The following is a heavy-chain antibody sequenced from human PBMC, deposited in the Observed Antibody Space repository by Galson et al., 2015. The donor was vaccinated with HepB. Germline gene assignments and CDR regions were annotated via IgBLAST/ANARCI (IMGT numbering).Heavy chain of an antibody. CDR1: GGSISSYY. CDR2: IYYSGST. CDR3: ARVVTTVTTVWFDP. J-gene: IGHJ5*02. D-gene: IGHD4-11*01. V-gene: IGHV4-59*01. Sequence: LSLTCTVSGGSISSYYWSWIRQPPGKGLEWIGYIYYSGSTNYNPSLKSRVTISVDTSKNQFSLKLSSVTAADTAVYYCARVVTTVTTVWFDPWGQGTLVTVSS.